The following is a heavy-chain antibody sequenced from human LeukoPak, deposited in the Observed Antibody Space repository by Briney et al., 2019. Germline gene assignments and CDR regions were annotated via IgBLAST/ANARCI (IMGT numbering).Heavy chain of an antibody. V-gene: IGHV3-23*01. CDR1: GVTLSSYA. Sequence: GGSLRLSCAASGVTLSSYAMSWARQAPGKGLEWVSGISGWGRDTFYTDSVKGRFIISRDNSKNTLYLQMNSLRAEDTAVYYCAKNGDYSGWRLTFESWGQGTPVTVSS. CDR2: ISGWGRDT. J-gene: IGHJ4*02. CDR3: AKNGDYSGWRLTFES. D-gene: IGHD6-19*01.